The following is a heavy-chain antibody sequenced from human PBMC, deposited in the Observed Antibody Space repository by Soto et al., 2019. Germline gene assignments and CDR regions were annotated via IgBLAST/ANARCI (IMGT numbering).Heavy chain of an antibody. J-gene: IGHJ6*02. CDR1: GFIFSDSG. Sequence: EVQLVESGGGLVQPGGSLKVSCAASGFIFSDSGIHWVRQASGTGLEWVGRIRSKRYSYATSYAASVRGRFTISRDDSKNTAYLQMNSLTTEDTAVYVCTRRAGGGMDVWGQGTTVTVSS. V-gene: IGHV3-73*01. CDR3: TRRAGGGMDV. CDR2: IRSKRYSYAT.